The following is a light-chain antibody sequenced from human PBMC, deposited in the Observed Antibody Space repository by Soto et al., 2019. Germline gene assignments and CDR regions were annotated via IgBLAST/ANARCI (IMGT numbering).Light chain of an antibody. J-gene: IGLJ1*01. Sequence: QSSLTQPAYVSGSPGQSITISCTGTRTDVGGYNFVSWYQQHPGKAPKLIIYEVSNRPSGVSNRFSGSKSDNTASLTISGLQAEDEADYYCCSYVSSKTYVFGTGTKVTVL. CDR1: RTDVGGYNF. CDR3: CSYVSSKTYV. CDR2: EVS. V-gene: IGLV2-14*01.